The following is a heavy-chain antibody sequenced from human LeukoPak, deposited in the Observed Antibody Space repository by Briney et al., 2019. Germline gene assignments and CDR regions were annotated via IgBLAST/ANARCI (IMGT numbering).Heavy chain of an antibody. Sequence: ASVKISCKVSGYTFTDYYMHWVQQAPGKGLEWMGLVDPEDGETIYAEKFQGRVTITADTSTDTAYMELSSLRSEDTAVYYCARDRSGYDVFDYWGQGTPGHRLL. D-gene: IGHD3-3*01. CDR1: GYTFTDYY. CDR2: VDPEDGET. V-gene: IGHV1-69-2*01. CDR3: ARDRSGYDVFDY. J-gene: IGHJ4*02.